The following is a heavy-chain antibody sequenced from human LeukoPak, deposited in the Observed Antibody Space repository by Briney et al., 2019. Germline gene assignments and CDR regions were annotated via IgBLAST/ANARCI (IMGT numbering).Heavy chain of an antibody. D-gene: IGHD5-18*01. CDR3: AKDPIPPGRGRYSYALGAFDI. Sequence: ASVKVSCKASGYTFTSYGISWVRQAPGQGLEWMGWISAYNGNTNYAQKLQGRVTMTTDTSTSTAYMELRSLRSDDTAVYYCAKDPIPPGRGRYSYALGAFDIWGQGTMVTVSS. CDR1: GYTFTSYG. V-gene: IGHV1-18*01. CDR2: ISAYNGNT. J-gene: IGHJ3*02.